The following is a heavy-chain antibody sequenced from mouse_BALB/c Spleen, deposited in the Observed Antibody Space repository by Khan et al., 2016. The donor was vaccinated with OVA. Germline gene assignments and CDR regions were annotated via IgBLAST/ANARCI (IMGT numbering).Heavy chain of an antibody. CDR2: ISSGDST. CDR1: GFTFSNYA. J-gene: IGHJ3*01. D-gene: IGHD2-13*01. V-gene: IGHV5-6-5*01. Sequence: EVELVESGGGLVKPGGSLKLSCAASGFTFSNYAMSWVRQSPEKRLEWVASISSGDSTYYPDSVKGRFTISSDNARNILYLQMSSLRSEDTAMYYCASDYWLAYWGQGTLVTVSA. CDR3: ASDYWLAY.